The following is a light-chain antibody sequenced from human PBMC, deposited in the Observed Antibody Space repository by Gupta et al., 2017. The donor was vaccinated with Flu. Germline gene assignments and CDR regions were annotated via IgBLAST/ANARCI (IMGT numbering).Light chain of an antibody. J-gene: IGLJ2*01. CDR2: QDT. CDR3: QVWDSSTGV. V-gene: IGLV3-1*01. Sequence: SPGQTAVITCSGDKLGDKFACWYQQKPGQSPTLVIYQDTKRPAGIPERFSGSNSGNTATLTISGTQAMDEDDYYCQVWDSSTGVFGGGTKVTGL. CDR1: KLGDKF.